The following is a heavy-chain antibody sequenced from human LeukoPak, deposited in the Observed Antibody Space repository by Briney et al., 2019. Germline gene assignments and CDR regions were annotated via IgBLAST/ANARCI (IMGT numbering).Heavy chain of an antibody. D-gene: IGHD2-2*01. V-gene: IGHV3-23*01. Sequence: PGESLRLSCAASGFTFSTYAKSWVRQAPGKGLEWVSTISNSGGSTYYADSVKGRFTVSRDNSKNTLYLQMNSLRAEDTALYYCAKDCCSTTSLFDYWGQGTLVTVSS. CDR2: ISNSGGST. J-gene: IGHJ4*02. CDR3: AKDCCSTTSLFDY. CDR1: GFTFSTYA.